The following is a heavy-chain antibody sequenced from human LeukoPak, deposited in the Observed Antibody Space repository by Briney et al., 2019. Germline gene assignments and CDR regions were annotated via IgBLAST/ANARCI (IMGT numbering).Heavy chain of an antibody. V-gene: IGHV4-4*07. CDR3: AREVADYGGYYYYHYMDV. J-gene: IGHJ6*03. D-gene: IGHD4-23*01. CDR2: IYTSGSN. CDR1: GASISSSY. Sequence: SETLSLTCTVSGASISSSYWSWIRQPAGKGLEWIGRIYTSGSNNYNPSLKSRVTMSVDTSKNQFSLKLSSVTAADTAMYYCAREVADYGGYYYYHYMDVWGKGTTVTISS.